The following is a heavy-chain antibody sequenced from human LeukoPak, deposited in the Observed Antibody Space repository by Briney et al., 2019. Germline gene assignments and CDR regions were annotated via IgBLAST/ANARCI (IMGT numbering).Heavy chain of an antibody. Sequence: PGRSLRLSCAASGFTFSSYGMHWVRQAPGKGLEWVAVISYDGSNKYYADSVKGRFTISRDNSKNTLYLQMNSLRAEDTAVYYCAKEAMVRGPNWFDPWGQGTLVTVSS. V-gene: IGHV3-30*18. CDR3: AKEAMVRGPNWFDP. CDR2: ISYDGSNK. CDR1: GFTFSSYG. J-gene: IGHJ5*02. D-gene: IGHD3-10*01.